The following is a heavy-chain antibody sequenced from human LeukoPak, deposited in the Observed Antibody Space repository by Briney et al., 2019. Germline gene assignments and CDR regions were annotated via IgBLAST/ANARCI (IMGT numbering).Heavy chain of an antibody. J-gene: IGHJ5*02. V-gene: IGHV3-66*01. Sequence: GGSLRLSCAASGFSVNNLYMSWVRQAPGKGLEWVSVIYSGDRTYYADSVKGRFTISRDTSKNTVYLQMNSLRPEETAVYYCARDPSQIPGIAATIGWFDPWGQGTLVTVSS. CDR3: ARDPSQIPGIAATIGWFDP. CDR1: GFSVNNLY. D-gene: IGHD6-13*01. CDR2: IYSGDRT.